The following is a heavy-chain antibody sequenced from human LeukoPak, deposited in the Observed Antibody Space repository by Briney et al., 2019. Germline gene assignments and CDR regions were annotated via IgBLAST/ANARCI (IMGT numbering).Heavy chain of an antibody. J-gene: IGHJ3*02. CDR2: IYYSGST. D-gene: IGHD6-13*01. CDR3: ARGVVAAAASDAFDI. CDR1: GGSISSSSYY. Sequence: SETLSLTCTVSGGSISSSSYYWGWIRQPPGKGLEWIGSIYYSGSTYYNPSLKSRVTISVDTSKNQFSLKLSSVTAADTAVYYCARGVVAAAASDAFDIWGQGTIVTVSS. V-gene: IGHV4-39*07.